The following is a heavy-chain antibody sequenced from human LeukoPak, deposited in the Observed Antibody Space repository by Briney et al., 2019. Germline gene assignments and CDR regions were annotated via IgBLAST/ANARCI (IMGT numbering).Heavy chain of an antibody. Sequence: GGSLRLSCAASGVTFSSYSMTWVRQAPGKGLEWVSSMSSGSRYIYYAHSVRGRFTISRDNAKNSLYLLMNSLRAEDTAVYYCARDRPTGASRLFVVQWGQGTLVTVSS. CDR2: MSSGSRYI. CDR1: GVTFSSYS. CDR3: ARDRPTGASRLFVVQ. D-gene: IGHD3-3*01. V-gene: IGHV3-21*01. J-gene: IGHJ4*02.